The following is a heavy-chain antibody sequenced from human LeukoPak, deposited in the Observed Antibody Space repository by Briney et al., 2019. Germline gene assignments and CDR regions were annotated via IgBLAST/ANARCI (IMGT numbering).Heavy chain of an antibody. CDR2: IIPIFGTA. CDR1: GGTFSSYA. J-gene: IGHJ3*02. D-gene: IGHD2-2*01. CDR3: ARGRSTSCYLCAFDI. Sequence: ASVKVSCTASGGTFSSYAISWVRQAPGQGLEWMGGIIPIFGTANYAQKFQGRVTITTDESTSTAYMELSSLRSEDTAVYYCARGRSTSCYLCAFDIWGQGTMVTVSS. V-gene: IGHV1-69*05.